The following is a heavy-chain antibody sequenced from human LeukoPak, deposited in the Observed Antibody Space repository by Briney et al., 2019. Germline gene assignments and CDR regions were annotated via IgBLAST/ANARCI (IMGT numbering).Heavy chain of an antibody. CDR2: ISSRSSYI. J-gene: IGHJ3*02. V-gene: IGHV3-21*01. CDR1: GFTFSSYS. Sequence: GGSLRLSCAASGFTFSSYSMNWVRQAPGKGLEWVSSISSRSSYIYYADSVKGRFTISRDNAKNSLYLQMNSLRAEDTAVYYCTRGSDGGFDIWGQGTMVTVSS. CDR3: TRGSDGGFDI. D-gene: IGHD4-23*01.